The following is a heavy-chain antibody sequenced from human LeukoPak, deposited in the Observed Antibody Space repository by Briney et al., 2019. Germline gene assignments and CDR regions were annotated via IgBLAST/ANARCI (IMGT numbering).Heavy chain of an antibody. CDR2: IYYSGST. D-gene: IGHD4-23*01. J-gene: IGHJ4*02. V-gene: IGHV4-30-4*08. CDR1: GGSISGSSYY. Sequence: NASETLSLTCTVSGGSISGSSYYWGWIRQPPGKGLEWIGYIYYSGSTYYNPSLKSRVTISVDTSKNQFSLKLSSVTAADTAVYYCARDLLNEGNHLDYWGQGTLVTVSS. CDR3: ARDLLNEGNHLDY.